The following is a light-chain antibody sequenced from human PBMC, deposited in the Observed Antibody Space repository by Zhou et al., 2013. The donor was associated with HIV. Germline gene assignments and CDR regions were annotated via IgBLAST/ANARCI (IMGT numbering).Light chain of an antibody. Sequence: SYVLTQPPSVSVAPGKTARITCGGNKIGSKTVHWYQQRPGQAPVLVISQNIKRPSGIPERFSGSNSGNTATLTITGTQPMDEATYSCQAWDITTAVFGGGTKLTVL. CDR3: QAWDITTAV. CDR2: QNI. CDR1: KIGSKT. V-gene: IGLV3-21*01. J-gene: IGLJ2*01.